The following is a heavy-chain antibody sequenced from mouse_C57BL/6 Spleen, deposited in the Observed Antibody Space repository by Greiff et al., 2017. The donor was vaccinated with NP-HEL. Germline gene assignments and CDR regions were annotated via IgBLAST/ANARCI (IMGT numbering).Heavy chain of an antibody. CDR1: GFTFSDYY. CDR2: ISNGGGST. D-gene: IGHD4-1*01. Sequence: EVQLVESGGGLVQPGGSLKLSCAASGFTFSDYYMYWVRQTPEKRLEWVAYISNGGGSTYYLDTVKGRFTISRDNAKNTLYLQMSRLKSEDTAMYYCARQRTGTDYFDYWGQGTTLTVSS. J-gene: IGHJ2*01. V-gene: IGHV5-12*01. CDR3: ARQRTGTDYFDY.